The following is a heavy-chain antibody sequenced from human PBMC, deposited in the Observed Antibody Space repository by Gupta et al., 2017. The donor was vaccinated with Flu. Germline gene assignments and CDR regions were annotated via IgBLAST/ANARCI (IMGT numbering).Heavy chain of an antibody. CDR2: ISGSGGST. V-gene: IGHV3-23*01. J-gene: IGHJ4*02. Sequence: EVQLLESGGGSVQPGGSLRLSCAASGFTFSSYAMSWVRQAPGKGLEWVSAISGSGGSTYYADSVKGRFTISRDNSKNTLYLQMNSLRAEDTAVYYCAKDRRGYSSSSGMLGDYWGQGTLVTVSS. CDR3: AKDRRGYSSSSGMLGDY. D-gene: IGHD6-6*01. CDR1: GFTFSSYA.